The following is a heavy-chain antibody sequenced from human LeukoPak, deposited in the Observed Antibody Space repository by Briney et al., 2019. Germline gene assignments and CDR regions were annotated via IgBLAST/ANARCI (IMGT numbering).Heavy chain of an antibody. CDR2: ISPDTGGT. V-gene: IGHV1-2*02. J-gene: IGHJ4*02. D-gene: IGHD4/OR15-4a*01. CDR3: AREGYTYGALDY. Sequence: ASVKVSCKASGYTFTAYYMHWVRQAPGQGLEWMGWISPDTGGTNYAQKFQGRVTMTMDTSTSTAYVELSRLRSDDTAVYYCAREGYTYGALDYWGQGTLVTVSS. CDR1: GYTFTAYY.